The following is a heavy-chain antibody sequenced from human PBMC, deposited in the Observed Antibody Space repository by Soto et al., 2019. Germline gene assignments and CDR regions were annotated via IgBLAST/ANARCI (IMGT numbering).Heavy chain of an antibody. CDR1: GFTVSYKF. CDR2: IYPDGNT. D-gene: IGHD3-3*01. J-gene: IGHJ5*02. V-gene: IGHV3-66*01. Sequence: GGSLRLSCTASGFTVSYKFMNWVRQAPGKGLEWVSIIYPDGNTFYADSVKGRFTISRDNSMNTLYLQMDSLRAEDTAVYYCVDFLEGGFDPWGQGTLVTVSS. CDR3: VDFLEGGFDP.